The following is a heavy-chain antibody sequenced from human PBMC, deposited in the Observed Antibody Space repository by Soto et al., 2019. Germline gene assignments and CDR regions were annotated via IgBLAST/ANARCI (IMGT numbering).Heavy chain of an antibody. J-gene: IGHJ6*02. D-gene: IGHD3-9*01. CDR3: ARERGDYDILTGYYPESYYGMDV. Sequence: SETLSLTCTVSGGSISSYYWSWIRQPPGKGLEWIRYIYYSGSTNYNPSLKSRVTISVDTSKNQFSLKLSSVTAADTAVYYCARERGDYDILTGYYPESYYGMDVWGQGTTVTVSS. V-gene: IGHV4-59*01. CDR1: GGSISSYY. CDR2: IYYSGST.